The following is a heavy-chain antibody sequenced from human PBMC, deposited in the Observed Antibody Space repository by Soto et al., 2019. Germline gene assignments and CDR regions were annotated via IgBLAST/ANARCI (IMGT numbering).Heavy chain of an antibody. CDR3: SRAAWFYYGMDV. CDR1: GFIFNTYG. Sequence: PRGSLRLSCAASGFIFNTYGMHWVRQAPGKGLEWVAVIWPDGSNKYYADSVSGQFTISRDNSKNTVFLQMNSLSADDTAVYYCSRAAWFYYGMDVWGQGTTVTVSS. D-gene: IGHD3-22*01. V-gene: IGHV3-33*01. CDR2: IWPDGSNK. J-gene: IGHJ6*02.